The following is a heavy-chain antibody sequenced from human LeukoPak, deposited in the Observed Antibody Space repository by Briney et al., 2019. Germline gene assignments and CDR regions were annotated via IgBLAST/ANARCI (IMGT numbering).Heavy chain of an antibody. CDR2: IRYDGSNK. V-gene: IGHV3-30*02. CDR3: AKDCGAVAGPSYFDY. Sequence: GGSLRLSCAASGFTFSSYGMHWVRQAPGKGLEWVAFIRYDGSNKYYADSVKGRFTISRDNSKNTLYLQMNSLRAEDTAVYYCAKDCGAVAGPSYFDYWGQGTLVTVSS. J-gene: IGHJ4*02. CDR1: GFTFSSYG. D-gene: IGHD6-19*01.